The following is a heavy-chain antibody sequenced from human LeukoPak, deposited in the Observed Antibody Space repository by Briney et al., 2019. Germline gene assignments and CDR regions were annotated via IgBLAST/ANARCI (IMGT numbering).Heavy chain of an antibody. J-gene: IGHJ4*02. D-gene: IGHD3-22*01. CDR1: GFTFSSYA. CDR2: ISGSGGST. Sequence: GGSLRLSCAASGFTFSSYAMSWVRQAPGKGLEWVSAISGSGGSTYYADSVKGRFTISRDNSKNTLYLQMNSLRAEDTAVYYCAREWITMIVVVTGFDYWGQGTLVTVSS. CDR3: AREWITMIVVVTGFDY. V-gene: IGHV3-23*01.